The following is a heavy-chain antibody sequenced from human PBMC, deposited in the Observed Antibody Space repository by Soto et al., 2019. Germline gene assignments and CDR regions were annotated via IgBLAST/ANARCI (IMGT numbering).Heavy chain of an antibody. CDR2: IYPSGMP. J-gene: IGHJ4*02. D-gene: IGHD5-18*01. V-gene: IGHV4-30-2*01. CDR1: GGSISNAAYS. CDR3: ARGRGGYGLFGY. Sequence: PSETLSLTCTVSGGSISNAAYSWSWIRQPPGKGLEWIGYIYPSGMPFYNPSLRSRVTISIDRSNDQFSLNLKSVTAADTAVYYCARGRGGYGLFGYWDQGTLFTVSS.